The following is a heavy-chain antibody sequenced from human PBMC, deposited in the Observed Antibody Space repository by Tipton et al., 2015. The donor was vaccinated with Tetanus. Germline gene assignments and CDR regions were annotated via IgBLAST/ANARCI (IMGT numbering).Heavy chain of an antibody. V-gene: IGHV3-53*01. CDR2: IYSGGST. CDR1: GFTVSSNY. J-gene: IGHJ6*02. CDR3: ARMAFEQQLDP. D-gene: IGHD6-13*01. Sequence: SLRLSCAASGFTVSSNYMSWVRQAPGKGLEWVSVIYSGGSTYYADSVKGRFTISRGNSKNTLYLQMNSLRAEDTAVYYCARMAFEQQLDPWGQGTTVTVSS.